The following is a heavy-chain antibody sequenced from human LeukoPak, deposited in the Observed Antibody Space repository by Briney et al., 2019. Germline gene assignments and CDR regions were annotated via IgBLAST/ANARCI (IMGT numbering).Heavy chain of an antibody. D-gene: IGHD5-18*01. CDR2: INPSGGTT. CDR1: GYSFTSYY. CDR3: ARVRGYSLFDY. V-gene: IGHV1-46*01. Sequence: ASVKVSCKAFGYSFTSYYMHCVRQAPGQGLEWMGIINPSGGTTSYAQRFQDRVTMTRDTSTSTVYMELSSLRSEDTAVYFCARVRGYSLFDYWGQGILVTVSS. J-gene: IGHJ4*02.